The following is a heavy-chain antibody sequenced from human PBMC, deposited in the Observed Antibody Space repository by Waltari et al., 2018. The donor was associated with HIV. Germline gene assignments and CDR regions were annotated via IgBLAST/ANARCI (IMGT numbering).Heavy chain of an antibody. J-gene: IGHJ5*02. CDR3: ALGRIDDIRSGRENRGGFDP. Sequence: VQVVQSGAEVKKPRSSVKVARQDSADTLDNYAVRRVRPGPGQGLEWLGRFIPSIGIAMHTDKCQDRVTINADKAAKSAYMELGGLRSEDTALYVCALGRIDDIRSGRENRGGFDPWGPGTLVSVSS. CDR1: ADTLDNYA. CDR2: FIPSIGIA. D-gene: IGHD3-3*01. V-gene: IGHV1-69*04.